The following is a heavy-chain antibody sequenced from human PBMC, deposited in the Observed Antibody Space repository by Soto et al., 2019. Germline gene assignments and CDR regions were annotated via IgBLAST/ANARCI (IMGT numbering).Heavy chain of an antibody. CDR1: GKSLSGYY. CDR2: INHSGNT. Sequence: QVQLQQWGAGLLKPSETLSLTCAVYGKSLSGYYWSWIRQPPGKALEWIGEINHSGNTNYNPSLKSRVTISVDTSKNQLVLNLSSVTAADTAMYYCARHHVRGRTIAGAAEFCGQGTLVTVSS. D-gene: IGHD1-26*01. J-gene: IGHJ4*02. V-gene: IGHV4-34*01. CDR3: ARHHVRGRTIAGAAEF.